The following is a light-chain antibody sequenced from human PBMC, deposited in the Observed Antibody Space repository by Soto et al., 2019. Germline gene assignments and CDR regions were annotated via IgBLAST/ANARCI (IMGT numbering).Light chain of an antibody. V-gene: IGLV3-21*04. J-gene: IGLJ2*01. Sequence: SYELTQPPSGSVAPGKTARITCGGNNIGSKSVHWYQQKPGQAPVLVIYYDSDRPSGIPERFSGSNSGNTATLTSSRVEAGDEADYYCQVWDSSSDHPVFGGGTKLTVL. CDR3: QVWDSSSDHPV. CDR1: NIGSKS. CDR2: YDS.